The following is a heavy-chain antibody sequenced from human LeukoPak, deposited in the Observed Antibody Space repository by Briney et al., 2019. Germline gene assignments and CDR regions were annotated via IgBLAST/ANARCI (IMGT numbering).Heavy chain of an antibody. CDR2: ISAYNGNT. D-gene: IGHD3-10*01. Sequence: ASVKVSCKASGYTFTSYGISWVRQAPGQGLEWMGWISAYNGNTNYAQKLQGRVTMTTDTSTSTAYMELRSLRSDDTAVYYCARDRYGSGSYYTSYYYYMDVWGKGTTVTISS. CDR1: GYTFTSYG. J-gene: IGHJ6*03. CDR3: ARDRYGSGSYYTSYYYYMDV. V-gene: IGHV1-18*01.